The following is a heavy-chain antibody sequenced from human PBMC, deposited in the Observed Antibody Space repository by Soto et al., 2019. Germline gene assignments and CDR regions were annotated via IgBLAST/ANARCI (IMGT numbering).Heavy chain of an antibody. J-gene: IGHJ3*02. CDR2: INQRDSDV. CDR1: DYAFGAHW. D-gene: IGHD3-16*01. Sequence: GESLNIDANRFDYAFGAHWNGWVRQRPVKAREWMGVINQRDSDVKYSPHFEGQVTISADKSINAAFMKWRSLKVSDTALYHCARPAYTQAVWYHPYDIWGQGTMVT. CDR3: ARPAYTQAVWYHPYDI. V-gene: IGHV5-51*03.